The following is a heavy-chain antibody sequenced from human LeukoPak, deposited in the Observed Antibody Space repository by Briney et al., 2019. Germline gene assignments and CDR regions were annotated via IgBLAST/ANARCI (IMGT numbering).Heavy chain of an antibody. CDR3: AGGGYCSSASCHAPLFDW. Sequence: PSETLSLTCTVSGASVRRYYSSWIRQSSGKGLEWIGYSHYSGSANFNPSLKSRVSISVDASKNQFSLNLRSLTAADTAVYYCAGGGYCSSASCHAPLFDWWGPGILVTVSS. V-gene: IGHV4-59*02. CDR2: SHYSGSA. J-gene: IGHJ4*02. D-gene: IGHD2-2*01. CDR1: GASVRRYY.